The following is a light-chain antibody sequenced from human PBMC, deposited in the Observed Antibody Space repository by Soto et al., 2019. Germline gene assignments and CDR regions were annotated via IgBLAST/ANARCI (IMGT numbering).Light chain of an antibody. Sequence: DIQMTQSPSTLSASVGDRVTITCRASQSISSWLAWYQQKPGKAPKLLIYKASSLESGVPSRFSGSGSGTEFTLTISSLQPDEIGTYYCQQYKSYSWTFGQGTKVEIK. V-gene: IGKV1-5*03. CDR1: QSISSW. J-gene: IGKJ1*01. CDR2: KAS. CDR3: QQYKSYSWT.